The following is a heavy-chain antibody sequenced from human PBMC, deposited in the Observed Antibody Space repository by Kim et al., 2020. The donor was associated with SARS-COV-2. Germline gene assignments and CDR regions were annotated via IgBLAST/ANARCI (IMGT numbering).Heavy chain of an antibody. J-gene: IGHJ6*02. Sequence: GRFTISRDNAKNSLYLQMNSLRAEDTAVYYCARGRLTPLSGYYYYYGMDVWGQGTTVTVSS. V-gene: IGHV3-11*01. D-gene: IGHD3-9*01. CDR3: ARGRLTPLSGYYYYYGMDV.